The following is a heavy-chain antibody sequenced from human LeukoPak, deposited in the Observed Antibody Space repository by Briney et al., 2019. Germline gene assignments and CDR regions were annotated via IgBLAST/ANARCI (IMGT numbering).Heavy chain of an antibody. D-gene: IGHD3-3*01. Sequence: PGGSLRLSCAASGFTFSSYAMHWVRQAPGKGLEWVAVISYDGSNKCYADSVKGRFTISRDNSKNTLYLQMNSLRAEDTAVYYCARVRTRLRFLEGFDYWGQGTLVTVSS. CDR2: ISYDGSNK. CDR1: GFTFSSYA. CDR3: ARVRTRLRFLEGFDY. V-gene: IGHV3-30-3*01. J-gene: IGHJ4*02.